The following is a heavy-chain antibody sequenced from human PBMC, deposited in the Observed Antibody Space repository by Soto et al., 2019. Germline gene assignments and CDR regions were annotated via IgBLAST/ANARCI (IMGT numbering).Heavy chain of an antibody. J-gene: IGHJ3*02. CDR3: ASIVAVAGPTRAFDI. V-gene: IGHV4-59*01. CDR2: IYYSGST. D-gene: IGHD6-19*01. CDR1: GGSISSYY. Sequence: PSETLSLTCTVSGGSISSYYWSWIRQPPGKGLEWIGYIYYSGSTNYNPSLKSRVTISVDTSKNQFSLKLSSVTAADTAVYYCASIVAVAGPTRAFDIWGQGTMVTVS.